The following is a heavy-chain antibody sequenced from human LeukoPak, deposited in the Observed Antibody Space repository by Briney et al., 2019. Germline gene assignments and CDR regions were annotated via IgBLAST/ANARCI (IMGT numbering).Heavy chain of an antibody. CDR2: ISYDGSNK. Sequence: GGSLRLSCAASGFTFSSYWMSWVRQAPGKGLEWVAVISYDGSNKYYADSVKGRFTISRDNSKNTLYLQMNSLRAEDTAVYYCARESAAGISAFDYWGQGTLVTVSS. V-gene: IGHV3-30*03. CDR3: ARESAAGISAFDY. CDR1: GFTFSSYW. D-gene: IGHD6-13*01. J-gene: IGHJ4*02.